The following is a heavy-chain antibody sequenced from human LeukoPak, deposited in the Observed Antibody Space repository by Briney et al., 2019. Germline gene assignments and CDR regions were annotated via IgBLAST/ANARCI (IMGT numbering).Heavy chain of an antibody. CDR3: ARGDPTVTTTGSGGLDI. Sequence: GGSLRLSCAASGFIFDDYSMHWVRQAPGKGLEWVSGISWNSDYIGYADSVKGRFTISRDNAKNSLYLQMSSLRAEDTAVYYCARGDPTVTTTGSGGLDIWGQGTMVTVSS. V-gene: IGHV3-9*01. J-gene: IGHJ3*02. D-gene: IGHD4-17*01. CDR2: ISWNSDYI. CDR1: GFIFDDYS.